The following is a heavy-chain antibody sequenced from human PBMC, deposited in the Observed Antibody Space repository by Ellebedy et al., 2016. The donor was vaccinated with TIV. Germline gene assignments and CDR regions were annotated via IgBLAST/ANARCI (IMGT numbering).Heavy chain of an antibody. D-gene: IGHD4-17*01. Sequence: GESLKISXAASGFTFSSYAMSWVRQAPGKGLEWVSAISGSGGSTYYADSVKGRFTISRDNSKNTLYLQMNSLRAEDTAVYYCAKDWYGDYGYFDYWGQGTLVTVSS. CDR2: ISGSGGST. V-gene: IGHV3-23*01. J-gene: IGHJ4*02. CDR1: GFTFSSYA. CDR3: AKDWYGDYGYFDY.